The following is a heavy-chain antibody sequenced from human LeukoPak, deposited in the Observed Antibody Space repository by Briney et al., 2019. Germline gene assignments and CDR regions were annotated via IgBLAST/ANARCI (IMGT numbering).Heavy chain of an antibody. CDR2: ISGSGGST. CDR1: GFTFSSYA. CDR3: AGYCSGGNCYRRSDY. Sequence: PGGSLRLSCAASGFTFSSYAMSWVRQAPGKGLEWVSAISGSGGSTYYADSVKGRFTISRDNSKNTLYLQMNSLRAEDTAVYYCAGYCSGGNCYRRSDYWGQGTLVTVSS. V-gene: IGHV3-23*01. J-gene: IGHJ4*02. D-gene: IGHD2-15*01.